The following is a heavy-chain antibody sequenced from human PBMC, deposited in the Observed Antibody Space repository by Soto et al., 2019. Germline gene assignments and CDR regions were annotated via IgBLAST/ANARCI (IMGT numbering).Heavy chain of an antibody. Sequence: SGPTLVKPTQTLTLTCTFSGFSLSTSGVGVGWIRQPPGKALEWLALIYWDDDKRYSPSLKSRLTITKDTSKNQVVLTMTNMDPVDTAIYYCAHSPPHYDSSGYYYYGMDVWGQGTTVTVSS. D-gene: IGHD3-22*01. CDR2: IYWDDDK. J-gene: IGHJ6*02. V-gene: IGHV2-5*02. CDR3: AHSPPHYDSSGYYYYGMDV. CDR1: GFSLSTSGVG.